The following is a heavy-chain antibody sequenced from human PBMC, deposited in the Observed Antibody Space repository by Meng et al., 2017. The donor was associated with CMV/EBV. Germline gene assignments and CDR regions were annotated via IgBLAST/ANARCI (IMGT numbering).Heavy chain of an antibody. CDR2: ISSSSSYI. Sequence: GESLKISCAASGFTFSSYSMDWVRQAPGKGLEWVSSISSSSSYIYYADSVKGRFTISRDNAKNSLYLQMNSLRAEDTAVYYCARDQDIVVVPGEWFDPWGQGTLVTVSS. V-gene: IGHV3-21*04. J-gene: IGHJ5*02. CDR3: ARDQDIVVVPGEWFDP. D-gene: IGHD2-2*01. CDR1: GFTFSSYS.